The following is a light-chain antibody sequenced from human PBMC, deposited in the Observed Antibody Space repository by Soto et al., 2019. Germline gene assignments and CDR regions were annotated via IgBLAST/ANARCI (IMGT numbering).Light chain of an antibody. CDR2: GAS. V-gene: IGKV3-20*01. J-gene: IGKJ1*01. Sequence: EIVLAQSPGTLSLSPGERATVSRGAIQSVSSSYLAWYQQKPGQAPRLLIYGASSRATGIPDRFSGSGSGTDFTLTISRLEPEDFAVYSCQQYGSSPRTFGKGTKVDIK. CDR3: QQYGSSPRT. CDR1: QSVSSSY.